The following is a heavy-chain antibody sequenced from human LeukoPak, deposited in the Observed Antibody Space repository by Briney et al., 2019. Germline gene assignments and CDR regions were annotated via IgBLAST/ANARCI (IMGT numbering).Heavy chain of an antibody. J-gene: IGHJ4*02. CDR2: VYYSGRA. CDR3: ARPQTMGSSSPLGY. CDR1: SGSLSSYY. Sequence: SETLSLTCTVSSGSLSSYYWIWIRQPPGKGLEWIGEVYYSGRANYNPSLKSRVTSSLDTSKNQIALKLSSVTAADTAVYYCARPQTMGSSSPLGYWGQGTLVTVSS. V-gene: IGHV4-59*01. D-gene: IGHD2-2*01.